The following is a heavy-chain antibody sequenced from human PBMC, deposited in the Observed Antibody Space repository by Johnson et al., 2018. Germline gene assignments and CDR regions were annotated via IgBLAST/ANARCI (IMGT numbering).Heavy chain of an antibody. CDR1: EFSFSNYG. CDR3: VKDYYDNNGRALDV. V-gene: IGHV3-30*18. Sequence: QVQLVQSGGGVVQPGRSLRLSCAASEFSFSNYGMHWVRQPPGKGLEWVAVISYDGTMEYYVDSVKGRFTISRDNSNSTLYLEMKGLRAEDTTVYYCVKDYYDNNGRALDVWGQGTMVTVSS. J-gene: IGHJ3*01. D-gene: IGHD3-22*01. CDR2: ISYDGTME.